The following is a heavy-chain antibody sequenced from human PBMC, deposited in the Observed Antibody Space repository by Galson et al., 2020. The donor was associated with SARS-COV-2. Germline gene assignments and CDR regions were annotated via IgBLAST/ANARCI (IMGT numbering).Heavy chain of an antibody. Sequence: ASVTVSRQVSGYTLTQLFMHWVRQAPGKGLAWMGGFDPEDGETIYAQKLQGRVTMTEDTSTDTAYMEVSSLRSEDTAGYYCATGWLASGYDCGGDWGQGTRVTGFS. CDR1: GYTLTQLF. V-gene: IGHV1-24*01. D-gene: IGHD5-12*01. J-gene: IGHJ4*02. CDR2: FDPEDGET. CDR3: ATGWLASGYDCGGD.